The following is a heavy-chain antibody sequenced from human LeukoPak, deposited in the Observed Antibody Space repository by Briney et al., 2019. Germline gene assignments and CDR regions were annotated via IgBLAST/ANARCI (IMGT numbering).Heavy chain of an antibody. CDR2: IYYSGST. CDR1: GGSISSYY. J-gene: IGHJ4*02. V-gene: IGHV4-59*08. D-gene: IGHD3-16*01. CDR3: ARHASLRSPYDY. Sequence: SETLSLTCTVSGGSISSYYWSWIRQPPGKGLEWIGYIYYSGSTNYNPSLKSRVTISVDTSKNQFSLKLNSVTAADTAVCYCARHASLRSPYDYWGRGTLVTVSS.